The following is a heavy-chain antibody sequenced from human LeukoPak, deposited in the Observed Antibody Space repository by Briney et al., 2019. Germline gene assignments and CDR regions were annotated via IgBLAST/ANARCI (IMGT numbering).Heavy chain of an antibody. D-gene: IGHD6-13*01. CDR3: ARLTADGRPYFVD. J-gene: IGHJ4*02. CDR1: GFTFSTYA. Sequence: GGSLRLSCAASGFTFSTYAMNWVRQAPGKGLEGVSGITASGPRTYYADSVKGRFTISRVNSKNTLYLQMNSLRAEDTAVYYCARLTADGRPYFVDWGPGTLVTVSS. CDR2: ITASGPRT. V-gene: IGHV3-23*01.